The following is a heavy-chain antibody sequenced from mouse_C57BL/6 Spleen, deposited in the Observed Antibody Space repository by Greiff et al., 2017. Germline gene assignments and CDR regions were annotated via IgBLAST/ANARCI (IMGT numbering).Heavy chain of an antibody. Sequence: QVQLQQPGAELVKPGASVKVSCKASGYTFTSYWMHWVKQRPGQGLEWIGRIHPSASDTNYNQKFKGKATLTVYKSSSTAYMQLSSLTSEDAAVDYYAISYDYGLFDYWGQGTTLTVSS. CDR2: IHPSASDT. V-gene: IGHV1-74*01. J-gene: IGHJ2*01. D-gene: IGHD2-4*01. CDR1: GYTFTSYW. CDR3: AISYDYGLFDY.